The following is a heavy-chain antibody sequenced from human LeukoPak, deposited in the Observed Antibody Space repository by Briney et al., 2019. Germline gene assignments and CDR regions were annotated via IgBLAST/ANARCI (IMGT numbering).Heavy chain of an antibody. CDR1: GYTFTRYA. V-gene: IGHV1-3*01. CDR2: VNAGNGKT. Sequence: ASVKVSCKASGYTFTRYALRWVRQAPRQRLEWMGWVNAGNGKTKYSQKFQGRVTITRDTSASAAYMELNSLRSEDTAVYYCARSSYDFLTGSPLLNSFDYWGQGTLVTVSS. D-gene: IGHD3-9*01. CDR3: ARSSYDFLTGSPLLNSFDY. J-gene: IGHJ4*02.